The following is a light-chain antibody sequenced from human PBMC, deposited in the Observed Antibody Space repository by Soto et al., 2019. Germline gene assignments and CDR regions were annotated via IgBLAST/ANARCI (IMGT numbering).Light chain of an antibody. Sequence: DIQMTQSPSTLSGSVGDRFTITCRASQTISSWFACYQQKPGKSPKLLIYKASTLKIGVPSRLSGSGSGKEFTITISSLQPDDFATYYCQHYNSYSEAFGQGTKVDIK. V-gene: IGKV1-5*03. J-gene: IGKJ1*01. CDR2: KAS. CDR3: QHYNSYSEA. CDR1: QTISSW.